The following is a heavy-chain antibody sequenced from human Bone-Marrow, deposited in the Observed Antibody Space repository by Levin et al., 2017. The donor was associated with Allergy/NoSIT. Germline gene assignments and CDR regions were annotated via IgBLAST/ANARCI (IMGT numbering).Heavy chain of an antibody. J-gene: IGHJ4*02. D-gene: IGHD1-26*01. CDR3: AKEGRGNYGAVDF. CDR2: ISYDGIIK. CDR1: GFTFSSNG. V-gene: IGHV3-30*18. Sequence: LSLTCAASGFTFSSNGMHWVRQAPGKGLEWVALISYDGIIKDYLDSVKGRFTISRDTSNNTLYLLMNSLRAEDTAVYYCAKEGRGNYGAVDFWGPGTLVSVSS.